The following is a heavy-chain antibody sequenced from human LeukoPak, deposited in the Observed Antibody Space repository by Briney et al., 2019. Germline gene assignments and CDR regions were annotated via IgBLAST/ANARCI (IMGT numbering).Heavy chain of an antibody. V-gene: IGHV3-7*01. CDR2: IKQDGSET. D-gene: IGHD6-19*01. CDR1: RFTFSNYW. J-gene: IGHJ4*02. Sequence: GGSLRLSRAASRFTFSNYWMSWVRQAPGKGLEWVANIKQDGSETYYVDSVKGRFTISRDNAKNSLSLQMNSLRAEDTAVYYCARQRGSGCLDYWGQGTLVTVSS. CDR3: ARQRGSGCLDY.